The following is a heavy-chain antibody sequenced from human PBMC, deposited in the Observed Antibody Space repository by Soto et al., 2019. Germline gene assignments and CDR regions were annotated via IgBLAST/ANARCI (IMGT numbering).Heavy chain of an antibody. D-gene: IGHD3-22*01. V-gene: IGHV3-64D*06. CDR1: GITCSCYD. CDR3: VKPPGYYYDSTTYYYV. CDR2: IISDGTT. Sequence: GGSLRLSCSASGITCSCYDIHWVRQAPGKGLVWVSSIISDGTTYYAASSRGRFTIARDNSRNTLYLRMSRLTAEDSAVYYCVKPPGYYYDSTTYYYVWGQGTLVTVSS. J-gene: IGHJ4*02.